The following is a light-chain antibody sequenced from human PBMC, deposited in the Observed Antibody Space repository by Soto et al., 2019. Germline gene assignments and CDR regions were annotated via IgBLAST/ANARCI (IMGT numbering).Light chain of an antibody. CDR2: GSS. Sequence: EIVMTQSPATLSVSPGERATLSCRASQSVNSNLAWYQQKPCQAPRLLIYGSSTRATGIPASFSGRESGTEFTLTISSLQSEDSAVYYCQQYNHWPTFGPGTKVDIK. V-gene: IGKV3-15*01. J-gene: IGKJ3*01. CDR3: QQYNHWPT. CDR1: QSVNSN.